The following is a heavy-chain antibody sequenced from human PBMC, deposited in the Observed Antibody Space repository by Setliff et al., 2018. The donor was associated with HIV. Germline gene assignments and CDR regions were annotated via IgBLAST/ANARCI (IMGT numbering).Heavy chain of an antibody. V-gene: IGHV4-39*01. D-gene: IGHD3-10*01. Sequence: SETLSLTCTVSGGSISSTSYYWGWIRQSPGKGLEWIGSIYYSGTTYYNPSLKSRATVSVDTSKNQFSLILTSVTAADTAVYYCARRLLRGVRGPPCLDYWGQGTLVTVSS. J-gene: IGHJ4*02. CDR3: ARRLLRGVRGPPCLDY. CDR2: IYYSGTT. CDR1: GGSISSTSYY.